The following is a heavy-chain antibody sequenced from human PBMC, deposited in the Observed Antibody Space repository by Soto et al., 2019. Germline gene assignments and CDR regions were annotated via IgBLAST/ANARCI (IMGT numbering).Heavy chain of an antibody. Sequence: GGSLRLSCAASGFTFSDYYMSWIRQAPGKGLEWASYISSSGSTIYYADSVKGRFTISRDNAKNSLYLQMNSLRAEDTAVYYCARDHFLEWLSGASYYYGMDVWGQGTTVTVSS. CDR2: ISSSGSTI. CDR3: ARDHFLEWLSGASYYYGMDV. D-gene: IGHD3-3*01. V-gene: IGHV3-11*01. J-gene: IGHJ6*02. CDR1: GFTFSDYY.